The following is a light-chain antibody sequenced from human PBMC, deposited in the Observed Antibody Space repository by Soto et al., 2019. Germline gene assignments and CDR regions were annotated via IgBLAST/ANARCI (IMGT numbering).Light chain of an antibody. Sequence: DIQMTQSPSTLSASIGDRVTITCRASQSINNWLAWYQQKPGKAPKVLIYKASSLETVVPSRCSGSESGTEFTLAINSLQPDDFATYYCQQYDTYPFTFGPGTKVDIK. J-gene: IGKJ3*01. V-gene: IGKV1-5*03. CDR1: QSINNW. CDR2: KAS. CDR3: QQYDTYPFT.